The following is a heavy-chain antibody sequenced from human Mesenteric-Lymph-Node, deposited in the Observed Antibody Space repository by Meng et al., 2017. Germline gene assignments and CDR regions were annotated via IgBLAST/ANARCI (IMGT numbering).Heavy chain of an antibody. CDR1: GGSVNSGSYY. J-gene: IGHJ4*02. Sequence: SDTLSLTCTVSGGSVNSGSYYWGWIRQPPGKGLEWIASITYGGSTYYKPSHKGRVTMSADTSKKQFSLNLTSETAADTAVYYCARDSGDYFDPCGQGTLVTVSS. V-gene: IGHV4-39*07. D-gene: IGHD3-10*01. CDR2: ITYGGST. CDR3: ARDSGDYFDP.